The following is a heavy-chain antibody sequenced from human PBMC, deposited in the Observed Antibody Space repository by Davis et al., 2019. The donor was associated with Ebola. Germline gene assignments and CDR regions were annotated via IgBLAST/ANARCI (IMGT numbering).Heavy chain of an antibody. Sequence: GESLKISCAASGFTFSSYWMSWVRQAPGKGLEWVTNIKQDGSEKYYVDSVKGRFTISRDNAKNSLYLQMNSLRAEDTAVYYCARVGSSGWYYYFDYWGQGTLVTVSS. CDR3: ARVGSSGWYYYFDY. J-gene: IGHJ4*02. CDR1: GFTFSSYW. D-gene: IGHD6-19*01. CDR2: IKQDGSEK. V-gene: IGHV3-7*01.